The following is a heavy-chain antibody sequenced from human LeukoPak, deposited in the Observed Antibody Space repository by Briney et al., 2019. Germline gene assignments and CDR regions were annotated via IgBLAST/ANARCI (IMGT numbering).Heavy chain of an antibody. CDR2: ISSSSTSK. CDR3: ARDNDSVNYPFDY. V-gene: IGHV3-48*02. Sequence: GGSLRLSGAAAGFNCVTYSINWVRQAPGKGLEWVSHISSSSTSKYYADSVKGRFTISRDNAKNSLFLQMNTLRDEDTAVYFCARDNDSVNYPFDYWGQGTLVTVSS. CDR1: GFNCVTYS. J-gene: IGHJ4*02. D-gene: IGHD4-17*01.